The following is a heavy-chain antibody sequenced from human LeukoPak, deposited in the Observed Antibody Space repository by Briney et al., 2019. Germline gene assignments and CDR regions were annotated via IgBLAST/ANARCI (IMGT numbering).Heavy chain of an antibody. J-gene: IGHJ6*02. CDR1: GFTFSSYA. Sequence: GGSLRLSCAASGFTFSSYAMSWVRQAPGKGLEWVSAISGSGGSTYYADSVKGRFTISRDNSKTTLYLQMDSLKTEDTAVYYCTTDFDYGGNSGGSEYYYYGMDVWGQGTTVTVSS. CDR2: ISGSGGST. CDR3: TTDFDYGGNSGGSEYYYYGMDV. D-gene: IGHD4-23*01. V-gene: IGHV3-23*01.